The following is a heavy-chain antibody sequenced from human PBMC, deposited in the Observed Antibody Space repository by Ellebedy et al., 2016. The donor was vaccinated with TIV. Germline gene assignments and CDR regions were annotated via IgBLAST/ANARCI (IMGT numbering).Heavy chain of an antibody. Sequence: GESLKISCAASGFIFSNAWVNWVRQAPGKGLEWVGRIKTTTGGGETDYAAPVKGRFIISRDDSKNTLYLQMNSLKTEDTAVYYCTTELCSSGCFPGIYWGQGTLVTVSS. J-gene: IGHJ4*02. CDR2: IKTTTGGGET. CDR1: GFIFSNAW. V-gene: IGHV3-15*07. CDR3: TTELCSSGCFPGIY. D-gene: IGHD2-15*01.